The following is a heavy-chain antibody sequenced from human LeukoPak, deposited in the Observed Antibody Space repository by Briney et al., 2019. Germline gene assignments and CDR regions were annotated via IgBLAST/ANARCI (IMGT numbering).Heavy chain of an antibody. Sequence: GGSLRLSCAASGFTFSSYDMHWVRQATGKGLEWVSAIGTAGDTYYPGSVKGRFTISRENAKNSLYLQMNSLRAGDTAVYYCARGVVRGPNGWFDPWGQGTLVTVSS. CDR2: IGTAGDT. CDR3: ARGVVRGPNGWFDP. D-gene: IGHD3-10*01. J-gene: IGHJ5*02. CDR1: GFTFSSYD. V-gene: IGHV3-13*01.